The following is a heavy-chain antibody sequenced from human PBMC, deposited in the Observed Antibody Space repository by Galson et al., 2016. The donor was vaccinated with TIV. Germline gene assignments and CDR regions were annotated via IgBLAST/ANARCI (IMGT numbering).Heavy chain of an antibody. D-gene: IGHD3/OR15-3a*01. J-gene: IGHJ4*02. Sequence: PALVKPTQTLTLTCTFSGFSLSTYGMSVGWIRQPPGKALEWLARIDWDDDKFYNSSLKTRLTISKDISRNQVVLTMTNMDPVDTATYYCARAPISIFGLDTSYYFDYWGQGTLVTVSS. V-gene: IGHV2-70*17. CDR2: IDWDDDK. CDR3: ARAPISIFGLDTSYYFDY. CDR1: GFSLSTYGMS.